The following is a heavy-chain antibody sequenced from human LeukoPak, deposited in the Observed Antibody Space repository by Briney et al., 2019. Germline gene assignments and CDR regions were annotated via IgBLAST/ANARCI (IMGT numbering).Heavy chain of an antibody. D-gene: IGHD4-11*01. CDR2: IYSGGST. CDR1: GFTVSSNY. Sequence: QSGGSLRLSCTASGFTVSSNYMNWVRQAPGKGLEWAAVIYSGGSTNHADSVKGRFTISRHNSENTVYLQMNSLRVEDTAVYYCARGTTGVAPGYWGQGTLVTVSS. V-gene: IGHV3-53*04. CDR3: ARGTTGVAPGY. J-gene: IGHJ4*02.